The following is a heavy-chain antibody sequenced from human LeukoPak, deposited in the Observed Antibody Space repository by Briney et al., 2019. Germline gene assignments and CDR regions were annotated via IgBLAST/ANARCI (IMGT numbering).Heavy chain of an antibody. CDR3: ARFGDGGNDY. CDR2: IYYSGST. J-gene: IGHJ4*02. Sequence: SETLSLTCTVSGGSISSSSYYWGWIRQPPGKGLEWIGSIYYSGSTNYNPSLKIRVTISVDTSKNQFSLKLSSVTAADTAVYYCARFGDGGNDYWGQGTLVTVSS. CDR1: GGSISSSSYY. V-gene: IGHV4-39*07. D-gene: IGHD3-16*01.